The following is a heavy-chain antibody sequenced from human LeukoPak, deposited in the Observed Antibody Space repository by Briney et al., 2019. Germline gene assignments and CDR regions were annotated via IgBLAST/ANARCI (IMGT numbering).Heavy chain of an antibody. CDR3: AKVEYSSNIPQH. CDR1: GFTFSGSA. CDR2: ISGSGGST. J-gene: IGHJ1*01. V-gene: IGHV3-23*01. Sequence: PGGSLGLSCAASGFTFSGSAMSWVRQAPGKGLEWVSSISGSGGSTYYADSVKGRFTISRDNSKNTQYLQMNSLRAEDTAVYYCAKVEYSSNIPQHWGQGTLVTVSS. D-gene: IGHD6-6*01.